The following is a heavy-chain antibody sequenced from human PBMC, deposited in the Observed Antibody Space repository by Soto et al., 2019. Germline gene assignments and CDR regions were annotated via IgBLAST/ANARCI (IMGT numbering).Heavy chain of an antibody. V-gene: IGHV3-64*01. CDR1: GFSFSNYA. D-gene: IGHD2-2*01. Sequence: EVQLVESGGILVQPGGSLRLCCVASGFSFSNYAMHWVRQAPGKGLEYVSAISNNGVSTYYANSVKGRFIISRDNSKNTLYLQMGSLRAEDMAVYYCARGGPYQLLSDFDYWGQGTLVTVSS. CDR3: ARGGPYQLLSDFDY. CDR2: ISNNGVST. J-gene: IGHJ4*02.